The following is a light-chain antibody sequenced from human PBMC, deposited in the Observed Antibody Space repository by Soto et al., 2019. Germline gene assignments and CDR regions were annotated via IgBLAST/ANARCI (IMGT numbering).Light chain of an antibody. CDR2: GVS. CDR1: QSVSSTY. Sequence: ELVLTQSPGTLSLSPGERATLSCRASQSVSSTYLAWYQQKPGQAPRLLIYGVSNRATGIPDRFSGSGSGTDFTLTISRLEPADFAVYYCQQFGSSPITFGQGTRLEIK. J-gene: IGKJ5*01. V-gene: IGKV3-20*01. CDR3: QQFGSSPIT.